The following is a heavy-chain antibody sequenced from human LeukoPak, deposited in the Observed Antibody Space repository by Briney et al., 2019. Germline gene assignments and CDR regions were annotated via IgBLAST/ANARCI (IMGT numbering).Heavy chain of an antibody. Sequence: PGGSLRLSCAASEFIFSDYAMGWVRQAPGKGLEWVSTIDKTTYPTFYADSVKGRFTISRDNSKTTLYLPMNSLRTEDTAVYFCAKFEAATIPGWFNDYWGQGILVTVSS. D-gene: IGHD6-19*01. CDR1: EFIFSDYA. V-gene: IGHV3-23*05. CDR3: AKFEAATIPGWFNDY. CDR2: IDKTTYPT. J-gene: IGHJ4*02.